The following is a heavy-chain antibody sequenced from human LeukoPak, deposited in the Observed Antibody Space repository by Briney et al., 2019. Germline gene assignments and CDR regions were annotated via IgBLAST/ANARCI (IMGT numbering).Heavy chain of an antibody. D-gene: IGHD6-13*01. Sequence: PGGSLRLSCAASGFTFSSYWMHWVRRAPGKGLVWVSRINSDGSSTSYADSVKGRFTISRDNAKNTLYLQMNSLRAEDTAVYYCARPRYSSSWYVFDYWGQGTLVTVSS. J-gene: IGHJ4*02. V-gene: IGHV3-74*01. CDR2: INSDGSST. CDR3: ARPRYSSSWYVFDY. CDR1: GFTFSSYW.